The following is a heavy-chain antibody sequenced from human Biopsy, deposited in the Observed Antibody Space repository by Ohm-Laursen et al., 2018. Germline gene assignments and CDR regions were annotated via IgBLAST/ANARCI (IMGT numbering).Heavy chain of an antibody. Sequence: SQTLSPTCAVSGDSISSYYWSWIRQPPGKGLQWIGYVYYTGSTDYNPSLQSRVTISVDTSKNHFSLRLRSVTPADTAIYYCARDRGYYSDRTVPGYFDLWGRGPLVTVSS. D-gene: IGHD3-22*01. V-gene: IGHV4-59*01. CDR2: VYYTGST. CDR3: ARDRGYYSDRTVPGYFDL. CDR1: GDSISSYY. J-gene: IGHJ2*01.